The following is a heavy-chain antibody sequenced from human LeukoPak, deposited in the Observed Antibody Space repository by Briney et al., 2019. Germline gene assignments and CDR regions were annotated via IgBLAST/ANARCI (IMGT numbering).Heavy chain of an antibody. CDR3: ARDPPRRDGNNYGYFDL. CDR2: ISANNGYT. CDR1: GYTFTGYY. V-gene: IGHV1-18*04. J-gene: IGHJ2*01. Sequence: ASVKVSCKASGYTFTGYYMHWVRQAPGQGLEWMGWISANNGYTKYAQKFQGRVIMTTDTSTRTAYMEVRSLRSDDTAVYYCARDPPRRDGNNYGYFDLWGRGTLVSVSS. D-gene: IGHD5-24*01.